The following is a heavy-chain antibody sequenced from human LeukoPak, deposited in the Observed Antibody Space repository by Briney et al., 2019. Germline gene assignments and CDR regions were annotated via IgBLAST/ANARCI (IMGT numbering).Heavy chain of an antibody. CDR3: ARGSPAAGGSLDY. Sequence: ASETLSLTCAVYGDSFSGYYWNWVRQPPGRGREWVGEITHSGTPNHSPSLKSRVTISVDTSKNQFSLKLTSVTAADTAVYYCARGSPAAGGSLDYWGQGTLVTVSS. V-gene: IGHV4-34*01. CDR1: GDSFSGYY. J-gene: IGHJ4*02. CDR2: ITHSGTP. D-gene: IGHD6-13*01.